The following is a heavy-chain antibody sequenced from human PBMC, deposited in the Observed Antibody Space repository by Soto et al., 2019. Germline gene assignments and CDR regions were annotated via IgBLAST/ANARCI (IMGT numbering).Heavy chain of an antibody. J-gene: IGHJ6*02. V-gene: IGHV1-58*01. CDR1: GFTFTSSA. Sequence: SVKVSCKASGFTFTSSAVQWVRQARGQRLEWIGWIVVGSGNTNYAQKFQERVTITRDMSTSTAYMELSSLRSEDTAVYYCAADFGDYYDSSGYYPSGMDVWGQGTTVTVSS. CDR2: IVVGSGNT. CDR3: AADFGDYYDSSGYYPSGMDV. D-gene: IGHD3-22*01.